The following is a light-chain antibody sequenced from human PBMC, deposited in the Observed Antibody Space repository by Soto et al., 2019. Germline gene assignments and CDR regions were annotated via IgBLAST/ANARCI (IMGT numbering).Light chain of an antibody. CDR2: AAS. J-gene: IGKJ3*01. Sequence: DIQMTQFPSSLSASVGDRVTITCRASQGIRNDLGWYQQKPGKAPKRLIYAASSLQGGVPSRFSGSGSGTEFTLTISSLQPEDFATYYCQHLNNYPPFTFGPGTKVDLE. CDR3: QHLNNYPPFT. CDR1: QGIRND. V-gene: IGKV1-17*01.